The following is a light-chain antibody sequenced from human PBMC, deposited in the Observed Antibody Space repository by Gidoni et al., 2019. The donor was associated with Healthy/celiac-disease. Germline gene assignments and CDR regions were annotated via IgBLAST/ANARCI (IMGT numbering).Light chain of an antibody. Sequence: DIQMTQSPSSLSASVGDRVTITCQASQDISNYLNWYQQKPGKAPKLLIYDASNLETGVPSRFSGSGSGTDFTFTISSLQPEDIATYYCQQYDNLGGIGPXTKVDIK. CDR3: QQYDNLGG. J-gene: IGKJ3*01. V-gene: IGKV1-33*01. CDR2: DAS. CDR1: QDISNY.